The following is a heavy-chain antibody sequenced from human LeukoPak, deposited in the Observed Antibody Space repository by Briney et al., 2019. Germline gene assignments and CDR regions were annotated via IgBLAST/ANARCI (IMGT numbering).Heavy chain of an antibody. CDR2: IIPIFGTA. Sequence: SVKVSSKASGGTFSSYAISWVRQAPGQGLEWMGGIIPIFGTANYAQKFQGRVTITTDEPTSTAYMELSSLRSEDTAVYYCARSSSSSLGAFDYWGQGTLVTVSS. CDR1: GGTFSSYA. CDR3: ARSSSSSLGAFDY. J-gene: IGHJ4*02. D-gene: IGHD6-6*01. V-gene: IGHV1-69*05.